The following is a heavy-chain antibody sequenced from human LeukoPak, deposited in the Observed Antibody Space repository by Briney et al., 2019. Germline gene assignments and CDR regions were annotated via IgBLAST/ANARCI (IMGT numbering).Heavy chain of an antibody. CDR2: IYTIGST. Sequence: PSETLSLTCTVSGGSFSSYYWSWIRQPAGKGLEWIGRIYTIGSTNYNPSLKSRVTMSVDTSKNQFSLKLSSVTAADTAVYYCAGGVLVPAAMLGYYYYYGMDVWGQGTTVTVSS. V-gene: IGHV4-4*07. CDR1: GGSFSSYY. D-gene: IGHD2-2*01. CDR3: AGGVLVPAAMLGYYYYYGMDV. J-gene: IGHJ6*02.